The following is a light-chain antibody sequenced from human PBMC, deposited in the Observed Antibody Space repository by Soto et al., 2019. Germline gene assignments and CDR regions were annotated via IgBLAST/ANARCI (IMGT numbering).Light chain of an antibody. J-gene: IGKJ1*01. Sequence: DIQMTQSPPSLSASVGDRVTITCRASQGIRNALGWYQQKPGEAPKRLIYAASSLQSGVPSRFSGSGSGTEFTLTISSLQPEDFATYYCLQHNSYPRTFGQGTKVEMK. CDR3: LQHNSYPRT. V-gene: IGKV1-17*01. CDR2: AAS. CDR1: QGIRNA.